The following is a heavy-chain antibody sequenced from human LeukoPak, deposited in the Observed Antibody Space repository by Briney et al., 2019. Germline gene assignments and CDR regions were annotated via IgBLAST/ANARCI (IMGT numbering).Heavy chain of an antibody. CDR2: IYYSGST. V-gene: IGHV4-59*12. J-gene: IGHJ4*02. Sequence: SETLSLTCTVSGDSISNYYWSWIRQPPGKGLEWIGYIYYSGSTNYNPSLKSRVTISVDTSKNQFSLKLSSVTAADTAVYYCAREDGYNGFDYWGQGTLVTVSS. CDR3: AREDGYNGFDY. D-gene: IGHD5-24*01. CDR1: GDSISNYY.